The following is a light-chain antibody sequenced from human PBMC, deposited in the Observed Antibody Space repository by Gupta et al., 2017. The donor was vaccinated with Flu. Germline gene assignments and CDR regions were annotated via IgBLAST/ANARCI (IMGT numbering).Light chain of an antibody. V-gene: IGKV4-1*01. Sequence: DIVMTESPDSLAVSLGERATINCKSSQCGLYSSNNKNYLAWYQQKPGQPPKLLIYWASTRESGVPDRFSGRGSGTDFTLTISSLQAEDVAVYYCQQYDSTPPAFGEGTRVEIK. CDR1: QCGLYSSNNKNY. CDR2: WAS. CDR3: QQYDSTPPA. J-gene: IGKJ4*02.